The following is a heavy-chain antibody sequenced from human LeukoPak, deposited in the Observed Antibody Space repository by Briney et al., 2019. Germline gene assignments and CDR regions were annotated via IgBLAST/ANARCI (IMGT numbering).Heavy chain of an antibody. Sequence: GGSLRLSGAAFRFYFCKDWMHSVRHAPGKGLVWVSYINDDGSSTVYADSVKGRFTISRDNAKNTLYLQMNSLTAGDTAIYYFARDDWNARANYWGQGTLVTVSS. D-gene: IGHD2-21*01. CDR1: RFYFCKDW. CDR3: ARDDWNARANY. J-gene: IGHJ4*02. CDR2: INDDGSST. V-gene: IGHV3-74*01.